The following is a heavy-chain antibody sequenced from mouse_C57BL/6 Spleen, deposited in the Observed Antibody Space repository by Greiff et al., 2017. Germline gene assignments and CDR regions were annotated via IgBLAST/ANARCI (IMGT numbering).Heavy chain of an antibody. V-gene: IGHV5-9*01. CDR2: ISGGGGNT. D-gene: IGHD2-4*01. J-gene: IGHJ3*01. CDR1: GFTFSSYT. CDR3: ARHGDYAWFAY. Sequence: DVMLVESGGGLVKPGGSLKLSCAASGFTFSSYTMSWVRQTPEKRLEWVATISGGGGNTYYPDSVKGRFTISRDNAKNTLYLQMSSLRSEDTALYYCARHGDYAWFAYWGQGTLVTVSA.